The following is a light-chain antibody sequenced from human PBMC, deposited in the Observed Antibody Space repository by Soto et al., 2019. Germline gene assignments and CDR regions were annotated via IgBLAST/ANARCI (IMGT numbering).Light chain of an antibody. V-gene: IGLV1-40*01. Sequence: QSVLTQPPSVSGAPGQRVTISCTGSSSNIGAGYDVHWYQQLPGTDPKLLIYGNSNRPSGVPDRFSGSKSGTSASLAITGLQAEDDADYYCQSYDSSLSGYVFGTGTKVTVL. J-gene: IGLJ1*01. CDR2: GNS. CDR3: QSYDSSLSGYV. CDR1: SSNIGAGYD.